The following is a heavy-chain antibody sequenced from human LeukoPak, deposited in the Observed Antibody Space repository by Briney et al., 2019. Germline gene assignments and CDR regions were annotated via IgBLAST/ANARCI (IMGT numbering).Heavy chain of an antibody. V-gene: IGHV3-49*03. CDR3: TRGKHDYSNPAPDY. Sequence: GGSLRLSCTASGFTFGNYAMSWFCQAPGKGLEWVGFIRSKAYGGTTEYAASVKGRFTISRDDSKSIAYLQMNSLKTEDTAVYYCTRGKHDYSNPAPDYWGQGTLVTVSS. D-gene: IGHD4-11*01. J-gene: IGHJ4*02. CDR2: IRSKAYGGTT. CDR1: GFTFGNYA.